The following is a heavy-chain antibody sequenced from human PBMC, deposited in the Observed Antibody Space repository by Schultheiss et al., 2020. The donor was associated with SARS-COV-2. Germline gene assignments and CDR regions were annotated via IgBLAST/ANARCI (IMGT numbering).Heavy chain of an antibody. J-gene: IGHJ4*02. CDR3: ARDQYYYDSSGYRHYYGDGPGVY. V-gene: IGHV3-30*04. Sequence: GGSLRLSCAASGFTFSSYAMHWVRQAPGKGLEWEAVISYDGSNKYYADSVKGRFTISRDNSKNTLYLQMNSLRAEDTAVYYCARDQYYYDSSGYRHYYGDGPGVYWGQGTLVTVSS. CDR1: GFTFSSYA. D-gene: IGHD3-22*01. CDR2: ISYDGSNK.